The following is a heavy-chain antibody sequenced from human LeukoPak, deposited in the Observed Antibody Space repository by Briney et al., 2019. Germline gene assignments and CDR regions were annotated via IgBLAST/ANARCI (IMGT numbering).Heavy chain of an antibody. CDR2: IYPGDSDT. Sequence: GESLKISCQSSGYTFTSYWIGWVRQMPGKGLQWMGIIYPGDSDTTYSPSFQGQVTISADKSISTAYLQWSGLKASDTATYYCARLIVGSSSTGWFDPWGQGTLVTVSS. D-gene: IGHD6-6*01. CDR1: GYTFTSYW. J-gene: IGHJ5*02. V-gene: IGHV5-51*01. CDR3: ARLIVGSSSTGWFDP.